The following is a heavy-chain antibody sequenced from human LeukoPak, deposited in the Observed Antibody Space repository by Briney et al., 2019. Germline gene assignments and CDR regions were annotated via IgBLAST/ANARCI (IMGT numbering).Heavy chain of an antibody. Sequence: SLTLSCSASGFTFDDYAMHWLRPAPGKGLDWVSGISLNSGSIGYADSVKGRLTISRDNAKNSLYLQMNSLRAEDTALYHCAKGLDCGGLYGMDVWGQGTTVTVSS. CDR1: GFTFDDYA. D-gene: IGHD2-21*01. J-gene: IGHJ6*02. CDR3: AKGLDCGGLYGMDV. CDR2: ISLNSGSI. V-gene: IGHV3-9*01.